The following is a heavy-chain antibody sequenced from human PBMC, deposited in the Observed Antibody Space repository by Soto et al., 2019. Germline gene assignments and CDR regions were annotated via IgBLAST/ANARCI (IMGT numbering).Heavy chain of an antibody. D-gene: IGHD3-3*01. CDR3: AKHPRDFWSGYLFDY. CDR1: GFTFSSYA. J-gene: IGHJ4*02. CDR2: ISGSGDST. V-gene: IGHV3-23*01. Sequence: EVQLLESGGGLVQPGGSLRLSCAASGFTFSSYAMSWVRQAPGKGLEWVSAISGSGDSTYYADSVKGRFTISRDNSKNTLYLQMNSLRAEDTAVYYCAKHPRDFWSGYLFDYWGQGTLVTVSS.